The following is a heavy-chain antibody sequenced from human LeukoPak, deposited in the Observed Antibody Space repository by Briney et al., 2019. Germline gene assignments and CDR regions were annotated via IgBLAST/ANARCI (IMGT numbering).Heavy chain of an antibody. Sequence: GGSLRLSCAASGFTFNNYEMNWVRQAPGKGLEWVSYISSSGGTIYYADSVKGRFTISRDNAKNSLYLQMNSLRAEDTAIYYCTRDAGTRLKYSFGYGDYWGQGALVTVSS. CDR2: ISSSGGTI. D-gene: IGHD5-18*01. J-gene: IGHJ4*02. V-gene: IGHV3-48*03. CDR3: TRDAGTRLKYSFGYGDY. CDR1: GFTFNNYE.